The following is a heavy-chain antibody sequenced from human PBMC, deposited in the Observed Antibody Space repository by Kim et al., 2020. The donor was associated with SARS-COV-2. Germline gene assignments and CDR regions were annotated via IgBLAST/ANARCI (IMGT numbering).Heavy chain of an antibody. CDR3: ARGRKFWAMIVVVKPIFDY. CDR2: INHSGST. V-gene: IGHV4-34*01. Sequence: SETLSLICAVYGGSFSGYYWSWIRQPPGKGLEWIGEINHSGSTNYNPSLKSRVTISVDTSKNQFSLKLSSVTAADTAVYYCARGRKFWAMIVVVKPIFDYWGQGTLVTVSS. CDR1: GGSFSGYY. J-gene: IGHJ4*02. D-gene: IGHD3-22*01.